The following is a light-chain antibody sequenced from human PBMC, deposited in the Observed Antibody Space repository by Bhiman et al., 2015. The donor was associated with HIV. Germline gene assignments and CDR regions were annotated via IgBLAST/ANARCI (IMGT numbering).Light chain of an antibody. J-gene: IGLJ2*01. Sequence: QSALTQPASVSGSPGQSITISCTGTSSDVGSYNLVSWYQQHPGKAPKLMIYEVSKRPSGVSNRFSGSKSGNTASLTISGLQTEDEADYYCGTWDSRLANMVFGGGTKLTVL. CDR3: GTWDSRLANMV. CDR2: EVS. V-gene: IGLV2-23*02. CDR1: SSDVGSYNL.